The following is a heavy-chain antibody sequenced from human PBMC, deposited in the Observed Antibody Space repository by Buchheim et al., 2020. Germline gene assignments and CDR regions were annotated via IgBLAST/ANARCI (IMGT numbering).Heavy chain of an antibody. CDR2: ISGSGGST. V-gene: IGHV3-23*01. J-gene: IGHJ4*02. D-gene: IGHD3-9*01. Sequence: EVHLLESGGGLVQPGESLRLSCAASGFTFNTYTMGWVRQAPGKGLEWVSAISGSGGSTYYADSVKGRFTISRDNSKNTLYLQMNSLRAEDTAVYYCAKDYFVGILTGYYYFDYWGQGTL. CDR3: AKDYFVGILTGYYYFDY. CDR1: GFTFNTYT.